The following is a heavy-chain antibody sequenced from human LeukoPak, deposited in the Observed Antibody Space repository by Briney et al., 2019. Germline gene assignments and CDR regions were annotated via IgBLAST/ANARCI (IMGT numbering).Heavy chain of an antibody. Sequence: ETGGSLRLSCAASGFTFSSYAMSWVRQAPGEGLEWVSAISGSGGSTYYADSVKGRFTISRDNSKNTLYLQMNSLRAEDTAVYYCAKEIGSGSYYNNYNWFDPWGQGTLVTVSS. CDR3: AKEIGSGSYYNNYNWFDP. CDR1: GFTFSSYA. J-gene: IGHJ5*02. CDR2: ISGSGGST. D-gene: IGHD3-10*01. V-gene: IGHV3-23*01.